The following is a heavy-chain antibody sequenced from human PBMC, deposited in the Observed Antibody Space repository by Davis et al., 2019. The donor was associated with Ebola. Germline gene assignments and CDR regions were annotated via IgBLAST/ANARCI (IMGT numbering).Heavy chain of an antibody. Sequence: GESPKISCAASGFTVSSNYMSWVRQAPGKGLEWVSVIYSGGSTYYADSVKGRLTISRDNSKNTLYMQMNSLRAEDTAVYYCAREGPEQAFDYWGQGTLVTVSS. CDR2: IYSGGST. CDR1: GFTVSSNY. CDR3: AREGPEQAFDY. D-gene: IGHD1/OR15-1a*01. J-gene: IGHJ4*02. V-gene: IGHV3-53*05.